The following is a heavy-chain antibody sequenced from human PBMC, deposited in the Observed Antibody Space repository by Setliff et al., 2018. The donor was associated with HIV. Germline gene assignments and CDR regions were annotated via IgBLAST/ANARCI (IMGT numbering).Heavy chain of an antibody. D-gene: IGHD6-19*01. CDR2: ISPSGDRT. V-gene: IGHV1-46*01. J-gene: IGHJ4*02. Sequence: ASVKVSCKASGYAFTSQFMHWVRQAPGQGLEWMGIISPSGDRTTYAQRFRGRISLTVDKSTGTAYMELNRLRSEDTAVYYCGTVRIAVPDDFDFWGQGTLVTVS. CDR3: GTVRIAVPDDFDF. CDR1: GYAFTSQF.